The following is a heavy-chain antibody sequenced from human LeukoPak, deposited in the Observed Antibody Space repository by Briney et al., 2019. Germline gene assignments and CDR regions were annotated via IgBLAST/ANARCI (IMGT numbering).Heavy chain of an antibody. D-gene: IGHD5-18*01. V-gene: IGHV4-38-2*01. CDR2: IHHSGST. CDR1: GYSISSGYY. Sequence: SETLSLTCAVSGYSISSGYYWGWIRQPPGKGLEWIGNIHHSGSTYYNPSLKSRVTISVDTSKNQFSLKLSSVTAADTAVYYCARSGYSYGKRPFPVDYWGQGTLVTVSS. J-gene: IGHJ4*02. CDR3: ARSGYSYGKRPFPVDY.